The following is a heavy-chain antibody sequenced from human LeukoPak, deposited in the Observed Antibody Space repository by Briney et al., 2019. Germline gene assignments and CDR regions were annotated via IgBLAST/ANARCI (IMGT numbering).Heavy chain of an antibody. D-gene: IGHD3-10*01. J-gene: IGHJ6*02. V-gene: IGHV3-9*01. CDR1: GFTFDDYA. CDR3: AKDYGSGSYVGLDV. CDR2: ISWNSGSI. Sequence: PGGSLRLSYAASGFTFDDYAMHWVRQAPGKGLEWVSGISWNSGSIGYADSVKGRFTISRDNAKNSLYLQMNSLRAEDTALYYCAKDYGSGSYVGLDVWGQGTTVTVSS.